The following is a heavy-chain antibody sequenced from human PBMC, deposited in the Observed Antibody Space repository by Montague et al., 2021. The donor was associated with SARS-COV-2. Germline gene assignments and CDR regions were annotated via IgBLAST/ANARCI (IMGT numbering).Heavy chain of an antibody. D-gene: IGHD6-19*01. V-gene: IGHV3-21*01. CDR1: GFTFSSYS. Sequence: SLRLSCAASGFTFSSYSMNWVRQAPGKGLEWVSSISSSSSYIYCADSVKGRFTISRDNAKNSLYLQMNSLRAEDTAVYYCARDRDSSGWFDYWGQGTLVTVSS. J-gene: IGHJ4*02. CDR3: ARDRDSSGWFDY. CDR2: ISSSSSYI.